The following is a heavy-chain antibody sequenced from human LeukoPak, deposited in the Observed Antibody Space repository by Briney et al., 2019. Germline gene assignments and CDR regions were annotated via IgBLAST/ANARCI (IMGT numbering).Heavy chain of an antibody. Sequence: GGSLRLSCAASGFTFSSYAMHWVRQAPGKGLEWVANIKTDGSEKYYADSVKGRFTISRDNAKNSLYLQMNSLRAEDTAVYYCARWREMERDRWGYCSSTSCYGHFDYWGQGTLVTVSS. D-gene: IGHD2-2*01. J-gene: IGHJ4*02. V-gene: IGHV3-7*01. CDR2: IKTDGSEK. CDR3: ARWREMERDRWGYCSSTSCYGHFDY. CDR1: GFTFSSYA.